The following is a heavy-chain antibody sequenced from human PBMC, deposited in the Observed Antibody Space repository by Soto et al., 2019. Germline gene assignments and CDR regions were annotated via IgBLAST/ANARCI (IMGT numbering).Heavy chain of an antibody. CDR2: IIPIFGTA. CDR1: GGTFSSYA. V-gene: IGHV1-69*12. Sequence: QVQLVQSGAEVKKPGSSVKVSCKASGGTFSSYAISWVRQAPGQGLEWMGGIIPIFGTANYAQKFQGRVTITADESTSTAYMELSSLRSEDTAVYYCARDDIVVVVAATPYWNYYYYGMDVWGQGTTVTVSS. D-gene: IGHD2-15*01. J-gene: IGHJ6*02. CDR3: ARDDIVVVVAATPYWNYYYYGMDV.